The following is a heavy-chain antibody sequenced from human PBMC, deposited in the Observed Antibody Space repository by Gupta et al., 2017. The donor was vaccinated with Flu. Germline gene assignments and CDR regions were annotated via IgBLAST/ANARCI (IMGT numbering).Heavy chain of an antibody. CDR2: ISGSSGAT. J-gene: IGHJ4*02. V-gene: IGHV3-23*01. CDR1: GFSFRRYG. D-gene: IGHD3-22*01. CDR3: AKAEMVVITFYDH. Sequence: EVQLLESGGGLVQPGGSLRLSCAASGFSFRRYGMSWVRQAPGKGLEWVSAISGSSGATYYADSVKCRFTISRDNSKNTLYLQMDSLRAEDTAVYYCAKAEMVVITFYDHWGQGTLVTVSS.